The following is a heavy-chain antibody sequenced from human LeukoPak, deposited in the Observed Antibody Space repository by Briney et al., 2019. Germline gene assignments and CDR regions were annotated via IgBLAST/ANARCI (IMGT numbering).Heavy chain of an antibody. CDR2: IYYSGST. CDR3: ARQSKASSGYYPLDAFDI. J-gene: IGHJ3*02. Sequence: SETLSLTCTVSGGSISSSSYYWGWIRQPPGKGLEWIGSIYYSGSTYYNPSLKSRVTISVNTSKNQFSLKLSSVTAADTAVYYCARQSKASSGYYPLDAFDIRGQGTMVTVSS. V-gene: IGHV4-39*01. D-gene: IGHD3-22*01. CDR1: GGSISSSSYY.